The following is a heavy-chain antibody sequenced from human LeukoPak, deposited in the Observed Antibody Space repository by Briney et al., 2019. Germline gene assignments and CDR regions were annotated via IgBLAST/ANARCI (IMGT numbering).Heavy chain of an antibody. CDR1: GGSISSDGYY. V-gene: IGHV4-31*03. J-gene: IGHJ4*02. Sequence: SQTLSLTCTVSGGSISSDGYYWSWIRQHPGKGLEWIGYIYYSGSTYYNPSLKSRVTISVDTSKNQFSLKLSSVTAADTAVYYCARSRATVTTLDYWGQGTLVTVSS. CDR3: ARSRATVTTLDY. CDR2: IYYSGST. D-gene: IGHD4-17*01.